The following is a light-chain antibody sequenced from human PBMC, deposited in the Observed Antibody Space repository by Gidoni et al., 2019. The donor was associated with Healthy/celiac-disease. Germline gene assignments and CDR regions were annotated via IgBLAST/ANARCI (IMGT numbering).Light chain of an antibody. J-gene: IGKJ2*01. CDR2: DAS. CDR3: QQYDNLPGYT. V-gene: IGKV1-33*01. Sequence: DIQMTQSTSALSASVGDRVTITCQASQDISNYVNWYQQKPGKAPKLLIYDASNLETGVPSRFSGSGSGTDFTFTISSLQPEDIATYYCQQYDNLPGYTFXQXTKLEIK. CDR1: QDISNY.